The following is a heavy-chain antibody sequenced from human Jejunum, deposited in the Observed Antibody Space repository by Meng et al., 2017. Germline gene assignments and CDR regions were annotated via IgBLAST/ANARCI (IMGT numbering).Heavy chain of an antibody. Sequence: GESLKISCAASGFTFNTYAMSWVRQAPGKGLEWVSGISHSGDNTYYADSLQGRFTTSRDNSKNTLYLQMNSLRAEDTAVYYCAQTGRLLPYWGQGTLVTVSS. V-gene: IGHV3-23*01. CDR3: AQTGRLLPY. CDR2: ISHSGDNT. D-gene: IGHD1-14*01. J-gene: IGHJ4*02. CDR1: GFTFNTYA.